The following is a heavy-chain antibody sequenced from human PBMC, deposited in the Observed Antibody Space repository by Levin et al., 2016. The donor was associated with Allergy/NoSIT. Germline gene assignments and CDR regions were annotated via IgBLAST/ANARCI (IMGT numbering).Heavy chain of an antibody. CDR3: ARDAFDYDYGDPKNPQDAFDI. D-gene: IGHD4-17*01. J-gene: IGHJ3*02. V-gene: IGHV4-59*01. CDR2: IYYSGST. Sequence: RQAPGKGLEWIGYIYYSGSTNYNPSLKSRVTISVDTSKNQFSLKLSSVTAADTAVYYCARDAFDYDYGDPKNPQDAFDIWGQGTMVTVSS.